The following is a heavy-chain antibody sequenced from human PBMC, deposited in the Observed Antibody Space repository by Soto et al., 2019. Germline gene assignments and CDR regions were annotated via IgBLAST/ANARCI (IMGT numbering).Heavy chain of an antibody. Sequence: GGSLRLSCTASGFTFGDYAMSWFRQAPGKGLEWVGFIRSKAYGGTTEYAASVKGRFTISRDDSKSIAYLQMNSLKTEDTAVYYCTPAAMRGVGWFDPWGQGTLVTVSS. CDR2: IRSKAYGGTT. D-gene: IGHD2-2*01. V-gene: IGHV3-49*03. CDR3: TPAAMRGVGWFDP. CDR1: GFTFGDYA. J-gene: IGHJ5*02.